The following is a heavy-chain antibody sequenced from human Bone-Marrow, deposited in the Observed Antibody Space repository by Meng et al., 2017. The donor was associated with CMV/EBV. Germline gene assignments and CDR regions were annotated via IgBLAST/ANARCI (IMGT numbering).Heavy chain of an antibody. J-gene: IGHJ5*02. D-gene: IGHD3-3*01. V-gene: IGHV2-5*01. CDR1: GFSLSTSGVG. CDR2: IYWNDDK. Sequence: SGPTLVKPTQTLTLTCTFSGFSLSTSGVGVGWIRQPPGKALEWLALIYWNDDKRYSPSLKSRLTITKDTSKNQVVLTMTNMDPVDTATYYCAHSATTYYDFWSGYYGGWFDPWGQGTLVTVSS. CDR3: AHSATTYYDFWSGYYGGWFDP.